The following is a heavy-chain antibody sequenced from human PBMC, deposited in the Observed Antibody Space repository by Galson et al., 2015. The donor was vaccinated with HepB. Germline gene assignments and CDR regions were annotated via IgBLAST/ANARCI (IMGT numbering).Heavy chain of an antibody. V-gene: IGHV3-23*01. CDR1: GFPFSSFA. J-gene: IGHJ4*02. Sequence: SLRLSCAASGFPFSSFAMTWVRQAPGEGLDWVSAISASGGSTYYSDSVKGRFTISRDNSKNTLYLQMNSLRAEDTAVYYCAKWSFEYNDYVGFEIEYWGQGALVTVSS. D-gene: IGHD4-17*01. CDR2: ISASGGST. CDR3: AKWSFEYNDYVGFEIEY.